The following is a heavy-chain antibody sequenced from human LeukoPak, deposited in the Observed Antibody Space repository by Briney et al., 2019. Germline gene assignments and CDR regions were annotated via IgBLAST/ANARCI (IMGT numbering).Heavy chain of an antibody. CDR3: ARAIGYCSSTSCSPWGKLNWFDP. CDR2: INHSGSI. Sequence: SETLSLTCAVYGGSFSGYYWSWFRQPPGKGLEWIGEINHSGSINYNPSLKSRVTISVDTSKNQFSLKLSSVTAADTAVYYCARAIGYCSSTSCSPWGKLNWFDPWGQGTLVTVSS. J-gene: IGHJ5*02. D-gene: IGHD2-2*01. V-gene: IGHV4-34*01. CDR1: GGSFSGYY.